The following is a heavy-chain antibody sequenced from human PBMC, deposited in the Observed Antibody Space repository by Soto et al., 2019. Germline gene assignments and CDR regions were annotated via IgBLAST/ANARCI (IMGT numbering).Heavy chain of an antibody. CDR1: GGSISSYY. V-gene: IGHV4-59*01. CDR2: IYYSGST. J-gene: IGHJ6*02. Sequence: SETLSLTCTVSGGSISSYYWSWIRQPPGKGLEWIGYIYYSGSTNYNPSLKSRVTMSVDTSKNQFSLKLSSVTAADTAVYYCARGEDAFFYYGLDVWGQGITVTVSS. CDR3: ARGEDAFFYYGLDV.